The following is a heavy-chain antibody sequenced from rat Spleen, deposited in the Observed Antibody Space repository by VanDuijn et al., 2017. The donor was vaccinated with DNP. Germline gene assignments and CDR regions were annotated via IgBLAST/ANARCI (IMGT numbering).Heavy chain of an antibody. Sequence: EVQLVESGGGLVQPGRSLKLSCAASGFTFSDYYMAWVRQAPTKGLECVAYISYDGDSTYYGDSVKGRFTVSRDEAKNILYLQMDSLRSEDTATYYCATGVYGGYEDWFAYWGQGTLVTVSS. CDR1: GFTFSDYY. J-gene: IGHJ3*01. CDR3: ATGVYGGYEDWFAY. D-gene: IGHD1-11*01. V-gene: IGHV5-20*01. CDR2: ISYDGDST.